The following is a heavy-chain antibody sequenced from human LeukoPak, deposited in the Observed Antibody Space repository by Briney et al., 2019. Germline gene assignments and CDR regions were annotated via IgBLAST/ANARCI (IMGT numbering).Heavy chain of an antibody. J-gene: IGHJ6*02. CDR1: GGSVSSNSAA. Sequence: SQTLSLTCAISGGSVSSNSAAWNWIRQSPSRGLEWLGRTYYRSKWYNDYAVSVKGRITINPDTSKNQFSLQLNSVTPEDTAVYYCAKSDGYSYGYGYYYYYGMDVWGQGTTVTVSS. D-gene: IGHD5-18*01. V-gene: IGHV6-1*01. CDR3: AKSDGYSYGYGYYYYYGMDV. CDR2: TYYRSKWYN.